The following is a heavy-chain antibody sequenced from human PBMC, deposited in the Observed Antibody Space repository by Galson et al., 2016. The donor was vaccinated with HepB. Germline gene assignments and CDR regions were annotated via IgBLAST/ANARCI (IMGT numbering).Heavy chain of an antibody. J-gene: IGHJ4*02. Sequence: SETLSLTCTVSGGSITSKSYYWGWIRQPPGKGLEWIATISYNGNTYYNPSLKSRVTISVDTSKNQFSLKLSSVTAADTALYYCVRGKAHYDLWRGQPSTYYYFDYWGQGTLVTVSS. V-gene: IGHV4-39*07. CDR3: VRGKAHYDLWRGQPSTYYYFDY. CDR1: GGSITSKSYY. CDR2: ISYNGNT. D-gene: IGHD3-3*01.